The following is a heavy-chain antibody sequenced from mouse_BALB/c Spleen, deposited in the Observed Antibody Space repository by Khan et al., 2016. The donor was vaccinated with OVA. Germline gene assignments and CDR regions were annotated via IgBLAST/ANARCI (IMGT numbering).Heavy chain of an antibody. J-gene: IGHJ2*01. V-gene: IGHV1-81*01. Sequence: QVQLQQSGPELVKPGASVKMSCKDSVYTFTDNIISWVKQRTGQGIEWIGAIYPGSGTTHYNEKFKGKATLNADQSSTTAYMQLNSLTSEDSAIYFCARFETTVADYWGQGTTLTVSS. CDR1: VYTFTDNI. D-gene: IGHD1-1*01. CDR3: ARFETTVADY. CDR2: IYPGSGTT.